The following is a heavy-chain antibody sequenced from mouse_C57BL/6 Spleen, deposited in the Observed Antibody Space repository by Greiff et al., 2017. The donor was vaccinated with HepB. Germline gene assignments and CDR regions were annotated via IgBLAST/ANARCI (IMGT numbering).Heavy chain of an antibody. CDR3: ARRKRDYGSSYWYFDV. J-gene: IGHJ1*03. D-gene: IGHD1-1*01. CDR2: IYWDDDK. V-gene: IGHV8-12*01. CDR1: GFSLSTSGMG. Sequence: QVTLKESGPGILQSSQTLSLTCSFSGFSLSTSGMGVSWIRQPSGKGLEWLAHIYWDDDKRYNPSLKSRLTISKDTSRNQVFLKITSVDTADTATYYCARRKRDYGSSYWYFDVWGTGTTVTVSS.